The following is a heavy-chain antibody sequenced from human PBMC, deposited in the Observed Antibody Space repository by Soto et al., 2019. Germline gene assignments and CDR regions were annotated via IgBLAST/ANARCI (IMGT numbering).Heavy chain of an antibody. J-gene: IGHJ4*02. V-gene: IGHV4-61*01. CDR2: IYYSGST. CDR1: GGSVSSGSYY. Sequence: PSETLSLTCTVSGGSVSSGSYYWSWIRQPPGKGLEWIGYIYYSGSTNYNPSLKSRVTISVDTSKNQFSLKLSSVTAAGTAVYYCVVGADFDYWGQGTLVTVSS. D-gene: IGHD1-26*01. CDR3: VVGADFDY.